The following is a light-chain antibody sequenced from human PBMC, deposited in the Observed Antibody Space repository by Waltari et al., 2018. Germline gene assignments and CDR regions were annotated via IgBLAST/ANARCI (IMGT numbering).Light chain of an antibody. CDR1: QSISRY. V-gene: IGKV3-11*01. CDR3: QQRDNWPRT. J-gene: IGKJ1*01. CDR2: DAS. Sequence: IVLTQSPATLSLSPGERAALSCRASQSISRYLAWYQQKPGQAPRLLIYDASNRATGIPTRFSGRGSGTDFTLSITTLEPEDFAVYYCQQRDNWPRTFGQGTRVEV.